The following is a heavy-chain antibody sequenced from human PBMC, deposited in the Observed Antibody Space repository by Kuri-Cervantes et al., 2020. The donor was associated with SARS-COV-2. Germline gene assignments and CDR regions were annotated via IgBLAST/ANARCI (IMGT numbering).Heavy chain of an antibody. CDR1: GFTFSSYA. CDR3: AKELSRDIVVVPVYHYYYGMDV. J-gene: IGHJ6*02. D-gene: IGHD2-2*01. V-gene: IGHV3-30*04. CDR2: ISYDGSNK. Sequence: GGSLRLSCAASGFTFSSYAMHWVRQAPGKGLEWVAVISYDGSNKYYADSVKGRFTISRDNSKNTLYLQMNSLRAEDTAVYYCAKELSRDIVVVPVYHYYYGMDVWGQGTTVTDSS.